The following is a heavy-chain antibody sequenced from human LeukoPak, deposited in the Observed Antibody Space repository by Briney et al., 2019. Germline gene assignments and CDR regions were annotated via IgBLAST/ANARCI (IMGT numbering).Heavy chain of an antibody. CDR3: ARAERTMVRGVIITRPGNWFDP. V-gene: IGHV1-2*02. Sequence: ASVKVSCKASGYTFTGYYMHWVRQAPGQGLEWMGWINPNSGGTNYAQKFQGRVTMTRDTSISTAYMELSRLRSDDTAVYYCARAERTMVRGVIITRPGNWFDPWGQGTLVTVSS. J-gene: IGHJ5*02. D-gene: IGHD3-10*01. CDR2: INPNSGGT. CDR1: GYTFTGYY.